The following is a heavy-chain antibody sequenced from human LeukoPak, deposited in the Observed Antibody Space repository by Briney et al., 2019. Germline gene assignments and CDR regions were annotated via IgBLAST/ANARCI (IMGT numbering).Heavy chain of an antibody. CDR1: GFTFSSYA. Sequence: GGSLRLSWAPSGFTFSSYAMSWVREAPGKGLGGVSAISGSGGSTYYADSVKGRFTISRDNSKNTLYLQMNSLRAEDTAVYYCAKDRLGYCSSTSCFDYYFDYWGQGTLATVSS. V-gene: IGHV3-23*01. J-gene: IGHJ4*01. D-gene: IGHD2-2*01. CDR3: AKDRLGYCSSTSCFDYYFDY. CDR2: ISGSGGST.